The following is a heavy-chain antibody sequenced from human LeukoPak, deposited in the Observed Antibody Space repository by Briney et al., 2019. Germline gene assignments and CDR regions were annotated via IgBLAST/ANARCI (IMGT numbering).Heavy chain of an antibody. CDR2: IHYSGST. CDR3: ARPDYYGSGTGFDY. Sequence: SETLSLTCTVSGGSISTYYWSWIRQPPGKGLEWIGYIHYSGSTNYNPSLKSRVTISVDTSTNQFSLMLSSVTAADTAVYYCARPDYYGSGTGFDYWGQGTLVTVSS. D-gene: IGHD3-10*01. V-gene: IGHV4-59*01. CDR1: GGSISTYY. J-gene: IGHJ4*02.